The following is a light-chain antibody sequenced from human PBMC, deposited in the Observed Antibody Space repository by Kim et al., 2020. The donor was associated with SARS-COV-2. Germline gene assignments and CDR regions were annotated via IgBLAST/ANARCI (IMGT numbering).Light chain of an antibody. CDR1: SSDVGGYNY. J-gene: IGLJ3*02. V-gene: IGLV2-14*03. CDR3: SSYTSSSNWV. Sequence: QSALTQPASVSGSPGQSITISCTGTSSDVGGYNYVSWYQQHPDKAPKLMIYDVSNRPSGVSNRFSGSKSGNTASLTISGLQAEDEADYYCSSYTSSSNWVFGGGTQLTVL. CDR2: DVS.